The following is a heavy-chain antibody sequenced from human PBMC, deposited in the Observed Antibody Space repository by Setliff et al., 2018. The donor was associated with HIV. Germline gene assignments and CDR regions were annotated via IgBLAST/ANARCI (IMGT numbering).Heavy chain of an antibody. CDR1: GGSITYSSYY. V-gene: IGHV4-39*07. D-gene: IGHD5-12*01. CDR3: AGQDVDIVATTPCHFDY. J-gene: IGHJ4*02. Sequence: PSETLSLTCTVSGGSITYSSYYWGWIRQPPGKGLEWIGSMDSSGNTYYSPSLRSRVTLALDTSKNHISLHLRSVTAADTAVYYWAGQDVDIVATTPCHFDYWGQGTLVTVSS. CDR2: MDSSGNT.